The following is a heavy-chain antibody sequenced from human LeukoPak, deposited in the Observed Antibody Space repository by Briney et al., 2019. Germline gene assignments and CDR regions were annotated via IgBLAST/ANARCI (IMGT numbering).Heavy chain of an antibody. CDR3: ARDPTYYYGSGSLYYFDY. J-gene: IGHJ4*02. V-gene: IGHV3-21*01. CDR2: ISSSSSDI. D-gene: IGHD3-10*01. CDR1: RFTFSSYS. Sequence: GGSLRLSCAASRFTFSSYSMHWVRQAPGKGLEWVSSISSSSSDIYYADSVKGRFTISRDNAKNSLYLQMNSLRAEGTAVYYCARDPTYYYGSGSLYYFDYWGQGTLVTVSS.